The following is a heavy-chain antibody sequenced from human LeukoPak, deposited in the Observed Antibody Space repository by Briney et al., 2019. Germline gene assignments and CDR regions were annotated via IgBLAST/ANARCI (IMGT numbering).Heavy chain of an antibody. Sequence: PSETLSLTCTVSGGSISSYYWSWIRQPPGKGLEWIGYIYYSGSTNYNPSLKSRVTISVDTSKNQFSLKLSSVTAADTAVYYCAGGHYDFWSGPLIDYWGQGTLVTVSS. V-gene: IGHV4-59*01. CDR2: IYYSGST. J-gene: IGHJ4*02. CDR3: AGGHYDFWSGPLIDY. CDR1: GGSISSYY. D-gene: IGHD3-3*01.